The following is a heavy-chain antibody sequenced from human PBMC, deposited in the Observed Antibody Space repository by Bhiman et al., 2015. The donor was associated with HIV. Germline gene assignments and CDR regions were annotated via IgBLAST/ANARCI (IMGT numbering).Heavy chain of an antibody. V-gene: IGHV3-21*03. CDR1: GFTFSSYS. CDR2: ISSSSSYI. CDR3: ARDCSSTSCPLRYYLDY. D-gene: IGHD2-2*01. J-gene: IGHJ4*02. Sequence: EVQLVESGGGLVKPGGSLRLSCEVSGFTFSSYSMNWVRQAPGKGLEWVSSISSSSSYIYYADSVKGRFTISRDNAKNSLYLQMNSLRAEDTAVYYCARDCSSTSCPLRYYLDYWGQGTLVTVSS.